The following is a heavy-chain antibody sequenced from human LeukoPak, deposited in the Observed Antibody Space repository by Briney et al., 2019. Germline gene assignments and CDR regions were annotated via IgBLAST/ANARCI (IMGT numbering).Heavy chain of an antibody. CDR1: GGSFSTYY. D-gene: IGHD6-6*01. CDR3: ARGRDSSSFTNWFDP. V-gene: IGHV4-39*07. Sequence: SETLSLTCTVSGGSFSTYYWGWIRQPPGKGLEWIGNIYYTGNTYYNSSLKSRVTISLDTSKHQFSLKLSSVTAADTAVYYCARGRDSSSFTNWFDPWGQGTLVTVSS. CDR2: IYYTGNT. J-gene: IGHJ5*02.